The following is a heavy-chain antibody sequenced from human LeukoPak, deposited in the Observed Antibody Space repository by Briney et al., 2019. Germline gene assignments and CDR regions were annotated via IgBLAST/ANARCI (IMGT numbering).Heavy chain of an antibody. CDR3: VRTPPNWGFDY. D-gene: IGHD7-27*01. V-gene: IGHV1-8*01. J-gene: IGHJ4*02. Sequence: APVKVSCKASGYTSISHDINWVRQATGQGLEWMGWMSPNSGDTGYAQKFQGRVTMTSDSSISTAYMELSSLRSEDTAIYYCVRTPPNWGFDYWGQGTLVTVSS. CDR2: MSPNSGDT. CDR1: GYTSISHD.